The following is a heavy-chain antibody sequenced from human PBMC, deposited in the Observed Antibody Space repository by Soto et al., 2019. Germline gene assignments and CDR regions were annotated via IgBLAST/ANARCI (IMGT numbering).Heavy chain of an antibody. V-gene: IGHV4-34*01. CDR2: INHSGST. CDR1: GGSFGGYY. CDR3: ARYDYGDYRRYNWFDP. Sequence: SETLSLSCAVYGGSFGGYYWSWIRQPPGKGLEWIGEINHSGSTNYNPSLKSRVTISVDTSKNQFSLKLSSVTAADTAVYYCARYDYGDYRRYNWFDPWGQGTLVTVSS. D-gene: IGHD4-17*01. J-gene: IGHJ5*02.